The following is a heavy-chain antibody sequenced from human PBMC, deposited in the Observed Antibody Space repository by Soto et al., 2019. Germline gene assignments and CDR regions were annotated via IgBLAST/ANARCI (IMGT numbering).Heavy chain of an antibody. Sequence: QVQLVQSGAEVKKPGSSVKVSCKASGGTFSSYAISWVRQAPGQGLEWMGGLIPIFGTANYAQKFQGRVTITADESTSTAYMELSSLRSEDTAVYYCARALTHYGDYGSGGMDVWGQGTTVTVSS. D-gene: IGHD4-17*01. CDR1: GGTFSSYA. V-gene: IGHV1-69*01. CDR3: ARALTHYGDYGSGGMDV. CDR2: LIPIFGTA. J-gene: IGHJ6*02.